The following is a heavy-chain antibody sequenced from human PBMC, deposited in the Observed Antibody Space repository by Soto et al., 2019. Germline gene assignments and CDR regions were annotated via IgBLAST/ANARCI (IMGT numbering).Heavy chain of an antibody. CDR2: IIPIFGTA. CDR1: GGTFSSYA. CDR3: ARDPLALIAARLHYYYYGMDV. D-gene: IGHD6-6*01. Sequence: QVQLVQSGAEVKKPGSSVKVSCKASGGTFSSYAISWVRQAPGQGLEWMGGIIPIFGTANYAQKFQGRVTITADESTSTAYMELSSLRSEDTAVYYFARDPLALIAARLHYYYYGMDVWGQGTTVTVSS. J-gene: IGHJ6*02. V-gene: IGHV1-69*01.